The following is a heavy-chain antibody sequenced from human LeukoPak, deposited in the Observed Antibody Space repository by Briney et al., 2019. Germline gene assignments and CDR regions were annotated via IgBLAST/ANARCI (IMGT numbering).Heavy chain of an antibody. CDR1: GFTFSSYG. CDR2: ISYDGSNK. D-gene: IGHD2-15*01. V-gene: IGHV3-30*18. Sequence: GGSLRLSCAASGFTFSSYGMHWVRQAPGKELEWVAVISYDGSNKYYADSVKGRFTISRDNSKNTLYLQMYGLRAEDTAVYYCAKDLYLQYCRGSACYLNYYNMDVWGQGTTVAVSS. J-gene: IGHJ6*02. CDR3: AKDLYLQYCRGSACYLNYYNMDV.